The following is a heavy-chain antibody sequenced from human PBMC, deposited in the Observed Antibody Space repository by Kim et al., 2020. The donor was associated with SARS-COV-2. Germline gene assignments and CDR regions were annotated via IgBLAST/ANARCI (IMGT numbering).Heavy chain of an antibody. D-gene: IGHD6-6*01. CDR3: ARDLSPGSSYNYYYGMDV. CDR1: GGSISSGGYY. Sequence: SETLSLTCTVSGGSISSGGYYWSWIRQHPGKGLEWIGYIYYSGSTYYNPSLKSRVTISVDTSKNQFSLKLSSVTAADTAVYYCARDLSPGSSYNYYYGMDVWGQGTTVTVSS. V-gene: IGHV4-31*03. CDR2: IYYSGST. J-gene: IGHJ6*02.